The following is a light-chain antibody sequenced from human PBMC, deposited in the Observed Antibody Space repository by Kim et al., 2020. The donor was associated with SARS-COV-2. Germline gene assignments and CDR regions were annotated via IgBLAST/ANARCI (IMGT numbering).Light chain of an antibody. J-gene: IGLJ2*01. CDR1: SSNIGRNT. Sequence: QSVLTQPPSASGTPGQRVTISCSGSSSNIGRNTVNWYQQLPGTAPKVLIYSNDQRPSGVPDRFSGSTSGTSASLAISGLQSEDEADYYCAAWDDSLNGPLFGGGTQLTVL. CDR3: AAWDDSLNGPL. V-gene: IGLV1-44*01. CDR2: SND.